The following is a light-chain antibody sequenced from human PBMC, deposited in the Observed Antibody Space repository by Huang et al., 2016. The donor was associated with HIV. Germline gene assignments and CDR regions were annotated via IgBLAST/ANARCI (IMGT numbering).Light chain of an antibody. CDR3: QQANSFPLT. CDR1: QDIRRW. CDR2: SAS. Sequence: DIQMTQSPSSVSASVGDRVIITCRASQDIRRWLAWYQQKAGEAPNLLIYSASSLQSGVPSRFSGSGSGIDFTLTINGLQPEYFATYYCQQANSFPLTFGGGTKVEI. V-gene: IGKV1D-12*01. J-gene: IGKJ4*01.